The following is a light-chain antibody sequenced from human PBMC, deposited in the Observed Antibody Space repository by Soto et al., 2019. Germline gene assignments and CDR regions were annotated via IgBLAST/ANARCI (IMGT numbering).Light chain of an antibody. V-gene: IGLV1-40*01. J-gene: IGLJ2*01. CDR1: SSNIGADYD. CDR3: ASWDDRLGAVI. Sequence: QSVLTQPPSVSGAPGQRVTISCTGSSSNIGADYDVHWYRQLPGTAPKLLIYGNNNRPSGVPERISGSKFGTAASLAISGLRSEDEAVYYCASWDDRLGAVIFGGGTKVTVL. CDR2: GNN.